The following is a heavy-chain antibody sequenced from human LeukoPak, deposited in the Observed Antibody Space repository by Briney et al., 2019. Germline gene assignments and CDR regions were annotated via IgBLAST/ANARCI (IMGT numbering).Heavy chain of an antibody. J-gene: IGHJ1*01. CDR1: GYTFTSYY. D-gene: IGHD2-15*01. CDR3: ARVAAERYCSGGSCYEHFQH. Sequence: ASVKVSCKASGYTFTSYYMHWVRQAPGQGPEWMGIINPSGGSTSYAQKFQGRVTMTRDTSTSTVYMELSSLRSEDTAVYYCARVAAERYCSGGSCYEHFQHWGQGTLVTVSS. V-gene: IGHV1-46*01. CDR2: INPSGGST.